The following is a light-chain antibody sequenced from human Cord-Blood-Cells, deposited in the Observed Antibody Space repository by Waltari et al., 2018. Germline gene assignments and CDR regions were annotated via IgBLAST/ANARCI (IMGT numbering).Light chain of an antibody. CDR1: QSVSSY. CDR3: QQRSNWPPLT. CDR2: DAS. Sequence: EIVLTQSPPTLSLSPGQRATLSCRASQSVSSYLAWYQQKPGQAPRLLIYDASNRATGIPARFSGSGSGTDFTLTISSLEPEDLAVYYCQQRSNWPPLTFGGGTKVEIK. J-gene: IGKJ4*01. V-gene: IGKV3-11*01.